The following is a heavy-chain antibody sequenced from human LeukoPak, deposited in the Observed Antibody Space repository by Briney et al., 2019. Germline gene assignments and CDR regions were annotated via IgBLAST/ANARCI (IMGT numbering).Heavy chain of an antibody. J-gene: IGHJ5*02. Sequence: PSETLSPTCTVSGGSISSYYWSWIRQPPGKGLEWIGFIYYSGSTNYSPSLKSRVTISVDTSKNQFSLKLSSVTAADTAVYYCARTRAGSWFDPWGQGTLVTVSS. V-gene: IGHV4-59*08. D-gene: IGHD3-10*01. CDR3: ARTRAGSWFDP. CDR2: IYYSGST. CDR1: GGSISSYY.